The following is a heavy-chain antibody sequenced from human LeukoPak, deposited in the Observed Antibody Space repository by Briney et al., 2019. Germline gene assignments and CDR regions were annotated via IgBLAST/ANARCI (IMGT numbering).Heavy chain of an antibody. Sequence: ASVKVSCKASGYTFTSYYMHWVRQAPGQGLEWMGIINPSGGSTSYAQKFQGRVTMTRDTSTSTVYMELSSLRSEDTAVYYCAPYCYDSSGYLTGPFDPWGQGTLVTVSS. D-gene: IGHD3-22*01. CDR3: APYCYDSSGYLTGPFDP. CDR1: GYTFTSYY. V-gene: IGHV1-46*01. CDR2: INPSGGST. J-gene: IGHJ5*02.